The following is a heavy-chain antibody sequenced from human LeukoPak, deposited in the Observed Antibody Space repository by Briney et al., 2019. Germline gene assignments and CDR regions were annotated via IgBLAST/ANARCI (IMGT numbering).Heavy chain of an antibody. D-gene: IGHD6-13*01. J-gene: IGHJ4*02. CDR3: ARDDTAAGTLDY. Sequence: GSLRLSCAASGFTVSSNYMSWVRQAPGKGLEWVSVIYSGGSTYYADSVKGRFTISKDNSKNTLYLQMNSLRAEDTAVYYCARDDTAAGTLDYWGQGTLVTVSS. V-gene: IGHV3-66*01. CDR1: GFTVSSNY. CDR2: IYSGGST.